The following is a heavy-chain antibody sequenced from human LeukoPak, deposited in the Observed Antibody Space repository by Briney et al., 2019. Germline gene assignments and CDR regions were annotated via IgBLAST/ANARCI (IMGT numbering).Heavy chain of an antibody. CDR1: GGSISSYY. D-gene: IGHD3-22*01. CDR3: ARRSDSSGYVDY. J-gene: IGHJ4*02. CDR2: IYYSGST. V-gene: IGHV4-59*08. Sequence: SETLSLTYTVSGGSISSYYWSWIRQPPGKGLEWIGYIYYSGSTNYNPSLKSRVTISVDTSKNQFSLKLSSVTAADTAVYYCARRSDSSGYVDYWGQGTLVTVSS.